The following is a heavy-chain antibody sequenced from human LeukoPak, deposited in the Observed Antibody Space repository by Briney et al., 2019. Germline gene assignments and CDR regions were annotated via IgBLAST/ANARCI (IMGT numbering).Heavy chain of an antibody. CDR3: ARDSPQYYYDSSGYYRTREFDY. D-gene: IGHD3-22*01. V-gene: IGHV1-69*13. Sequence: AASVKVSCKASGGTFSSYAISWVRQAPGQGLEWMGGIIPIFGTANYAQKFQGRVTITADESTSTAYMELSSLRSEDTAVYYCARDSPQYYYDSSGYYRTREFDYWGQGTLVTVSS. J-gene: IGHJ4*02. CDR2: IIPIFGTA. CDR1: GGTFSSYA.